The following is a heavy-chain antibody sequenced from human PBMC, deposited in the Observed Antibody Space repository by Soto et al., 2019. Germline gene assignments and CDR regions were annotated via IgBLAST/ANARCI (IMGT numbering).Heavy chain of an antibody. CDR2: IYYSGST. CDR3: ARPYYDFWSGYSYYYYYMDV. J-gene: IGHJ6*03. CDR1: GGSISSSSYY. V-gene: IGHV4-39*01. D-gene: IGHD3-3*01. Sequence: SETLSLTCTVSGGSISSSSYYWGWIRQPPGKGLEWIGSIYYSGSTYYNPSLKSRVTISVDTSKNQFSLKLSSVTAADTAVYYCARPYYDFWSGYSYYYYYMDVWGKGTTVTVSS.